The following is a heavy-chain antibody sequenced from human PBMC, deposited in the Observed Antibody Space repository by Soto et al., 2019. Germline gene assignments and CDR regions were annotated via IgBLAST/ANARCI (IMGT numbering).Heavy chain of an antibody. D-gene: IGHD4-17*01. J-gene: IGHJ6*02. V-gene: IGHV4-38-2*02. CDR3: ARENGDQDRYYYCGMDV. CDR2: IYHSGST. Sequence: SETLSLTCAVSGYSISSGYYWGWTRQPPGKGLEWIGSIYHSGSTYYNPSLKSRVTISVDTSKNQFSLKLSSVTAADTAVYYCARENGDQDRYYYCGMDVWGQGTTVTVSS. CDR1: GYSISSGYY.